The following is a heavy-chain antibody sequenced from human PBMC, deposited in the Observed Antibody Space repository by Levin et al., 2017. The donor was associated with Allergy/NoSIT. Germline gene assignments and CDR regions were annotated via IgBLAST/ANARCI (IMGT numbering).Heavy chain of an antibody. Sequence: MASETLSLTCTVSGGSISSGSHYWGWIRQPPGTGLEWIGSTYYSGSTYYNPSLRSRVTMSVDTSKNQFFLKLSSVTAPETAVYYCARDQLPRAYCSGGSCYPFDYWGQGTLVTVSS. D-gene: IGHD2-15*01. V-gene: IGHV4-39*07. CDR1: GGSISSGSHY. CDR2: TYYSGST. J-gene: IGHJ4*02. CDR3: ARDQLPRAYCSGGSCYPFDY.